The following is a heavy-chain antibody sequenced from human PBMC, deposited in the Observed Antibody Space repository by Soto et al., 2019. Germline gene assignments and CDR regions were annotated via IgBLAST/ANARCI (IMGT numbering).Heavy chain of an antibody. V-gene: IGHV3-33*01. CDR1: GFTFSSYG. J-gene: IGHJ4*02. CDR2: IWYDGSNK. Sequence: GGSLRLSCAASGFTFSSYGMHWVRQAPGKGLEWVAVIWYDGSNKYYADSVKGRFTISRDNSKNTLYLQMNSLRAEDTAVYYCARDQPPGCSGGSCSDFDYWGQGTLVTVSS. CDR3: ARDQPPGCSGGSCSDFDY. D-gene: IGHD2-15*01.